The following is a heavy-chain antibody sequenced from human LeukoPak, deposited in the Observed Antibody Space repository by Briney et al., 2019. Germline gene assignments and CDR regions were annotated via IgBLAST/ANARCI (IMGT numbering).Heavy chain of an antibody. CDR3: ARVGRSDAFDI. CDR2: IYYSGST. Sequence: PSETLSLTCTVSGGSISSYYWSWIRQPPGKGLEWIGYIYYSGSTNYNPSLKSRVTISVDTSKNQFSLKLSSVTAADTAVYYCARVGRSDAFDIWGQGTMVTVSS. CDR1: GGSISSYY. D-gene: IGHD4-17*01. J-gene: IGHJ3*02. V-gene: IGHV4-59*01.